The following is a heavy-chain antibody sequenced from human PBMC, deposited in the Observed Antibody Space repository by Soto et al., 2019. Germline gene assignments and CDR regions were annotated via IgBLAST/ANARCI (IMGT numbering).Heavy chain of an antibody. CDR1: GYTFTSSD. Sequence: QVQLVQSGAEVKKPGASVRVSCKASGYTFTSSDVCWVRQATGQGLELMGWMNPNTGNTGYAQKFQGRVTMTRNTSISTAYMELSSLRSEDTAVYYCARASNHCSGGSCYSDWFDPWGQGTPVTVSS. J-gene: IGHJ5*02. CDR2: MNPNTGNT. CDR3: ARASNHCSGGSCYSDWFDP. V-gene: IGHV1-8*01. D-gene: IGHD2-15*01.